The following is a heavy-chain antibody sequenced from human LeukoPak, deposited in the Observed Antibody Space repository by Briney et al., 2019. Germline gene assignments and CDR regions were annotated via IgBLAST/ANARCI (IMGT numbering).Heavy chain of an antibody. V-gene: IGHV3-30*03. CDR2: ISYDGSNK. CDR1: GFTFSSYG. CDR3: AREGSLGYYYDSSPFVDV. D-gene: IGHD3-22*01. J-gene: IGHJ6*02. Sequence: GGSLRLSCAASGFTFSSYGMHWVRQAPGKGLEWVAVISYDGSNKYYADSVKGRFTISRDNSKNTLYLQMNSLRAEDTAVYYCAREGSLGYYYDSSPFVDVWGQGTTVTVSS.